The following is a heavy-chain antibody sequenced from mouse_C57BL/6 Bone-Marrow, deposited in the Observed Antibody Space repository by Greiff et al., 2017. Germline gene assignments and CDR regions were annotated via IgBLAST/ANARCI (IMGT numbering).Heavy chain of an antibody. CDR2: IRSKSNNYAT. CDR3: VRRGGYYYARDY. Sequence: EVQLVESGGGLVQPKGSLKLSCAASGFSFNTYAMNWVRQAPGKGLEWVARIRSKSNNYATYYADSVKDRFTISSDDSESMLYLQMNNLKTEDTAMYYCVRRGGYYYARDYWGQGTSVTVSS. D-gene: IGHD3-1*01. CDR1: GFSFNTYA. V-gene: IGHV10-1*01. J-gene: IGHJ4*01.